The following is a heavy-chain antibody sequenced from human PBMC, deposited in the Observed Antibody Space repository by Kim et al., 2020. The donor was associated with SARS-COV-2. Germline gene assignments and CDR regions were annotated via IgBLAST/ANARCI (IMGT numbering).Heavy chain of an antibody. D-gene: IGHD5-18*01. CDR1: GGSISSGDYY. CDR2: TYYSGST. V-gene: IGHV4-30-4*01. J-gene: IGHJ6*03. Sequence: SETLSLTCTVSGGSISSGDYYWSWIRQPPGKGLEWTGYTYYSGSTYYNPSLKSRVTISVDTSKNQFSLKLSSVTAADTAVYYCASETRGYGYYYYMDVWGKGTTVTVSS. CDR3: ASETRGYGYYYYMDV.